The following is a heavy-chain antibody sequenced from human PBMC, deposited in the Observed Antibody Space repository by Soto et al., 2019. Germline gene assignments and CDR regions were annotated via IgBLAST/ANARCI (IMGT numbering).Heavy chain of an antibody. D-gene: IGHD2-2*01. V-gene: IGHV1-69*06. CDR2: IIPIFGTA. CDR3: ASSDIVVVPAALYYYYYGMDV. J-gene: IGHJ6*02. Sequence: QVQLVQSGAEVKKPGSSVKVSCKASGGTFSSYAIIWVRQAPGQGLEWMGGIIPIFGTANYAQKFQGRVTITADKSTSTAYMELSSLRSEDTAVYYCASSDIVVVPAALYYYYYGMDVWGQGTTVTVSS. CDR1: GGTFSSYA.